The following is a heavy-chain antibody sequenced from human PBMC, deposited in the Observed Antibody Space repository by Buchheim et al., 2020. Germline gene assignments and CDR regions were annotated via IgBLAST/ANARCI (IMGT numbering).Heavy chain of an antibody. CDR2: IWYDGSNK. J-gene: IGHJ6*02. V-gene: IGHV3-33*01. D-gene: IGHD2-15*01. CDR3: ARDDCPGGSCSYYYTGMDV. Sequence: QMQLVESGGGVVQPGRSLRLSCAASGFTFSGFGMHWVRQAPGKGLEWVAVIWYDGSNKSYADSVKGRFTISRDNSKNMLYLQMNSLRAEDTAVYYCARDDCPGGSCSYYYTGMDVWGLGTT. CDR1: GFTFSGFG.